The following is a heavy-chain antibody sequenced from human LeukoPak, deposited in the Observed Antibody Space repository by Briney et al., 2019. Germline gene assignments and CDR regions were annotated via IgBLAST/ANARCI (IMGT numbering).Heavy chain of an antibody. CDR2: MNPNSGNT. CDR1: GYTFTSYD. J-gene: IGHJ1*01. V-gene: IGHV1-8*03. Sequence: GASVKVSCKASGYTFTSYDINWVRQATGQGLEWMGWMNPNSGNTGYAQKFQGRVTITRNTSISTAYMELSRLRSDDTAVYYCARAGFAEYFQHWGQGTLVTVSS. CDR3: ARAGFAEYFQH.